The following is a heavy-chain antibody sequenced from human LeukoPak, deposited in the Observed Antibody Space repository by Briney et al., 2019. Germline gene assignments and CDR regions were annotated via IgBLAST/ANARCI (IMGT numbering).Heavy chain of an antibody. J-gene: IGHJ4*02. CDR2: IYSGGST. D-gene: IGHD4-17*01. Sequence: GGSLRLSCAASGFTVSGHYMTWVRQAPGKGLEWVSVIYSGGSTYYADSVKGRFTISRDNSKNTLYLQMKSLRAEDTAVYYCARLDDYGDYVDYWGQGTLVTVSS. V-gene: IGHV3-53*01. CDR3: ARLDDYGDYVDY. CDR1: GFTVSGHY.